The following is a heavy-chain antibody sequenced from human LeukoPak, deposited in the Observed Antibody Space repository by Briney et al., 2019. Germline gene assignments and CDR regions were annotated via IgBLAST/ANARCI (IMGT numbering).Heavy chain of an antibody. D-gene: IGHD5-18*01. V-gene: IGHV3-30-3*01. CDR2: ISYDGSNK. CDR3: AREEGLLSKDTAMVTDDAFDI. J-gene: IGHJ3*02. CDR1: GFTFSSYA. Sequence: GGFLRLSCAASGFTFSSYAMHWVRQAPGKGLEWVAVISYDGSNKYYADSVKGRFTISRDNSKNTLYLQMNSLRAEDTAVYYCAREEGLLSKDTAMVTDDAFDIWGQGTMVTVSS.